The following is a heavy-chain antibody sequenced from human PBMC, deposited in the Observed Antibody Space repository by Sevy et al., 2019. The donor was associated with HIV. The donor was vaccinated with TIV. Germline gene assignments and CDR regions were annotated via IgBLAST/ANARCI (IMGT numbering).Heavy chain of an antibody. D-gene: IGHD2-2*01. J-gene: IGHJ4*02. Sequence: ASVKVSCKASGYTFTVYSLHWVRQAPGQGLEWMGRINPNSGATNYAQKFQGRVTMTRDTSISTAYMELSRLTSDDTAVYYCAWGDAVPAQGHFEYWGQGTLVTVSS. V-gene: IGHV1-2*06. CDR2: INPNSGAT. CDR3: AWGDAVPAQGHFEY. CDR1: GYTFTVYS.